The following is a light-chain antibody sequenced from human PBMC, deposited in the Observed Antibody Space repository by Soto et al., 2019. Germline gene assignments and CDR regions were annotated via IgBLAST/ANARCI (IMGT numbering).Light chain of an antibody. CDR2: EVT. V-gene: IGLV2-8*01. Sequence: QSVLTQPPSASGSPGQSVTISCTGTSDDVGTYNFVSWYQQHPGKAPKLTIYEVTKRPSGVPDRFSGSKSGNTASLTVSGLQAEDEADYYCSSYAGFNKVLFGGGTKLTVL. J-gene: IGLJ2*01. CDR1: SDDVGTYNF. CDR3: SSYAGFNKVL.